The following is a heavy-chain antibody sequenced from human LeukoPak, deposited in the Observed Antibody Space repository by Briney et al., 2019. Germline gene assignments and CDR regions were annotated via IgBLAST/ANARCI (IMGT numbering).Heavy chain of an antibody. CDR3: ARGGVITIIQ. CDR2: IYYSGST. Sequence: PSETLSLTCTVSGGSISSYYWSWIRQPPGKGLEWIGYIYYSGSTNYNPSLKSRVTISVDTSRNQFSLKLSSVTAADTAVYYCARGGVITIIQWGQGTLVTVSS. J-gene: IGHJ4*02. CDR1: GGSISSYY. V-gene: IGHV4-59*01. D-gene: IGHD3-22*01.